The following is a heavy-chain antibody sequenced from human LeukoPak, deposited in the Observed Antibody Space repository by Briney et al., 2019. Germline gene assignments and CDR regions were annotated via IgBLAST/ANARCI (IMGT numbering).Heavy chain of an antibody. V-gene: IGHV3-23*01. CDR3: AKGACCGGDCYGYYYYYMDV. CDR2: ISGSGGTT. J-gene: IGHJ6*03. Sequence: GGSLRLSCAASGFTFSNYAMSWVRQAPGKGLEWVSSISGSGGTTYYADSVKDRFTISRDNSKNTLFLQMNSLRAEDTAFYYCAKGACCGGDCYGYYYYYMDVWGKGTTVTVSS. D-gene: IGHD2-21*02. CDR1: GFTFSNYA.